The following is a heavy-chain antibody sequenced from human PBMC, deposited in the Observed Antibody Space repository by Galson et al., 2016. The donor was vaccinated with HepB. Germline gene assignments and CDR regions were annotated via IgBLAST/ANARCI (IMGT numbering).Heavy chain of an antibody. CDR1: GGTFSSYA. CDR2: IIPIFGTA. J-gene: IGHJ4*02. V-gene: IGHV1-69*13. D-gene: IGHD3-22*01. Sequence: SVKVSCKASGGTFSSYAISWVRQAPGQGLEWMGGIIPIFGTANYAQKFQGRVTITADESTSTAYMELSSLGSEDTAVYYCARDRWYYYDSSGYYCVGYFDYWGQGSLVTVSS. CDR3: ARDRWYYYDSSGYYCVGYFDY.